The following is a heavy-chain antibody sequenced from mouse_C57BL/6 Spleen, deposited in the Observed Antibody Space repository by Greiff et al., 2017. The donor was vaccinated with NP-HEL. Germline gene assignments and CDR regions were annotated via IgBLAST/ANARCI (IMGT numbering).Heavy chain of an antibody. V-gene: IGHV14-3*01. Sequence: EVMLVESVAELVRPGASVKLSCTASGFNIKNTYMHWVKQRPEQGLEWIGRIDPANGNTKYAPKFQGKATITADTSSNTAYLQLSSLTSEDTAIYYCARYDGNYGNFFAYWGQGTLVTVSA. CDR3: ARYDGNYGNFFAY. J-gene: IGHJ3*01. CDR2: IDPANGNT. CDR1: GFNIKNTY. D-gene: IGHD2-3*01.